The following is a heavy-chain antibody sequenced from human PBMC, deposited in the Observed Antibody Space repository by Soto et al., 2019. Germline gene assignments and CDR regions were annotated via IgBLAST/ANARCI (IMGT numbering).Heavy chain of an antibody. D-gene: IGHD6-13*01. Sequence: ASVKVSCKVSGYTLTELSMHWVRQAPGKGLEWMGGFDPEDGETIYAQKFQGRVTMTEDTSTDTAYMELSSLRSEDTAVYYCATDTGIAAAGLPLYGMDVWGQGTTVTVSS. CDR2: FDPEDGET. CDR3: ATDTGIAAAGLPLYGMDV. CDR1: GYTLTELS. V-gene: IGHV1-24*01. J-gene: IGHJ6*02.